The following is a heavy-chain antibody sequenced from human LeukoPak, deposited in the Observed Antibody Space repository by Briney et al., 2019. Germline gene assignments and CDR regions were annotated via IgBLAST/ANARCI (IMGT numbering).Heavy chain of an antibody. D-gene: IGHD2-15*01. CDR2: ISDRGGST. J-gene: IGHJ4*02. CDR3: AKKQAAWGYLDY. CDR1: GFTFSSYA. Sequence: GGSLRLSCAASGFTFSSYAMSWVRQAPGKGLEWVSGISDRGGSTYYADSVKGRFTISRDNSKNTLYLQINSLRAEDTAVYYCAKKQAAWGYLDYWGQGTLVTVSS. V-gene: IGHV3-23*01.